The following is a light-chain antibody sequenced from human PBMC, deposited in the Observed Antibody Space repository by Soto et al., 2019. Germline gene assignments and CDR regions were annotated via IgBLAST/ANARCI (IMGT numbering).Light chain of an antibody. Sequence: PGEIATLSCNASQSVSSYLAWYQQKPGQAPRLLIHDASNRATAIPARFSGSGSGTDFTLTISSLDPEDFAVYYCQQRSNWPITFGQGTRLEIK. CDR2: DAS. J-gene: IGKJ5*01. CDR3: QQRSNWPIT. V-gene: IGKV3-11*01. CDR1: QSVSSY.